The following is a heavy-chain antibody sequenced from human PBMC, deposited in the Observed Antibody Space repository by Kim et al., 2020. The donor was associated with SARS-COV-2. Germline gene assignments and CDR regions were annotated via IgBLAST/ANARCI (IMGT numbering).Heavy chain of an antibody. CDR1: GGTFSSYA. CDR2: IIPIFGTA. V-gene: IGHV1-69*13. CDR3: ARDPPVDSSGYYLGGWFDP. Sequence: SVKVSCKASGGTFSSYAISWVRQAPGQGLEWMGGIIPIFGTANYAQKFQGRVTITADESTSTAYMELSSLRSEDTAVYYCARDPPVDSSGYYLGGWFDPWGQGTLVTVSS. D-gene: IGHD3-22*01. J-gene: IGHJ5*02.